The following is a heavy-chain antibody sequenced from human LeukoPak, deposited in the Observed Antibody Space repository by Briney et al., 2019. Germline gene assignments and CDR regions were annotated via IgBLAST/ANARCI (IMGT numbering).Heavy chain of an antibody. CDR1: GGTFSSYA. J-gene: IGHJ6*04. Sequence: SVKVSCKASGGTFSSYAISWVRQAPGQGLEWIGGIIPIFGTANYAQKFQGRVTITADESTSTAYMELSSLRSEDTAVYYCARDAAEYYYYGMDVWGKGTTVTVSS. D-gene: IGHD2-15*01. CDR3: ARDAAEYYYYGMDV. CDR2: IIPIFGTA. V-gene: IGHV1-69*01.